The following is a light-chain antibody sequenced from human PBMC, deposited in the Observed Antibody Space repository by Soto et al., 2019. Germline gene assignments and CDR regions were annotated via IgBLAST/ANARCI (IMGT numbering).Light chain of an antibody. CDR2: EGS. CDR3: SSYAGYSTLI. J-gene: IGLJ2*01. CDR1: SSDVGNYNL. Sequence: QSALTQPASVSGSPGQTITIYCTGTSSDVGNYNLVSWYQQHPGKAPKLMIYEGSKRPSGVSNRFSGSKSGNTASLTISGLQAEDEAEYYCSSYAGYSTLIFGGGTKLTVL. V-gene: IGLV2-23*01.